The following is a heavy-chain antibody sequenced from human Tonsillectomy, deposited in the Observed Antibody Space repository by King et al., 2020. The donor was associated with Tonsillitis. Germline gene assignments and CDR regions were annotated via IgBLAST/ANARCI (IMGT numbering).Heavy chain of an antibody. Sequence: VQLVESGGGLVQPGGSLRLSCVASGFTFYSYAMNWVRQAPGTGLEWVSGVRGSGCGISYADPVKGRFTISRDNSKNTLYLQMSGLRAEATALYYCAKGHAGSGTTVTTSFDSWGQGTLVTVSS. CDR1: GFTFYSYA. V-gene: IGHV3-23*04. D-gene: IGHD4-17*01. CDR3: AKGHAGSGTTVTTSFDS. J-gene: IGHJ4*02. CDR2: VRGSGCGI.